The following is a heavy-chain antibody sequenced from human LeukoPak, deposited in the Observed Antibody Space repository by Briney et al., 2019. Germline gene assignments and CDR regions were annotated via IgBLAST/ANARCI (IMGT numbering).Heavy chain of an antibody. J-gene: IGHJ5*02. CDR3: ARGHLGLSP. D-gene: IGHD3-10*01. Sequence: SETLSLTCTVSGGSISGYSWTWIRQPPGQGLEWIGYFHNSRTTSYNPSLTGRVIISVDTAMDQISLKLNSVTAADTAVYYCARGHLGLSPWGQGALVTVSS. V-gene: IGHV4-59*01. CDR1: GGSISGYS. CDR2: FHNSRTT.